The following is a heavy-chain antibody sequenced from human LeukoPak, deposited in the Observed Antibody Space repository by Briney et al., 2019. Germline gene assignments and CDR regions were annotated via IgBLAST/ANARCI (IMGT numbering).Heavy chain of an antibody. V-gene: IGHV4-61*02. CDR1: GGSISDGSYY. J-gene: IGHJ6*03. Sequence: SETLSLTCTVSGGSISDGSYYWSWIRQPAGKGLEWIGRLYTSGSTNYNPSLKSRVTISVDTSKNQFSLKLSSVTAADTAVYYCARGVSSGGYSYGIYYYYYMDVWGKGTTVTVSS. D-gene: IGHD5-18*01. CDR3: ARGVSSGGYSYGIYYYYYMDV. CDR2: LYTSGST.